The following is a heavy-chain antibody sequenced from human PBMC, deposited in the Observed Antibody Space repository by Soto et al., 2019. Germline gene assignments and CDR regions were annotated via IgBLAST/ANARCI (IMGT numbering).Heavy chain of an antibody. V-gene: IGHV4-34*01. CDR1: GGSLSGYY. CDR3: ARHHVRGRTIAGAAEF. Sequence: QVRLQQWGAGLLKPSETLSLTCAVYGGSLSGYYWSWIRQPPGKALEWIGEFNHSGDTNYNPSLKSRVTISVDTSKNQLFLNLSSVTAADTAMYYCARHHVRGRTIAGAAEFWGQGTLVTVSS. D-gene: IGHD1-26*01. J-gene: IGHJ4*02. CDR2: FNHSGDT.